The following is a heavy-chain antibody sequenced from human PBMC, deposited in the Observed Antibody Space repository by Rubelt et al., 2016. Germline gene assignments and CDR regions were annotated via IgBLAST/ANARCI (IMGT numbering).Heavy chain of an antibody. CDR3: AHSRTEAPFDY. CDR1: GLSLSTSGVG. CDR2: IYWDDDE. Sequence: QITLKESGPTLVKPTQTLTLTCTFSGLSLSTSGVGVGWIRQPPGKALEWLTIIYWDDDERYSPSLKSRLTINKDTSKNQVVLRMTIMDPVDTATYYYAHSRTEAPFDYGGQGTLVTVSS. V-gene: IGHV2-5*02. J-gene: IGHJ4*02.